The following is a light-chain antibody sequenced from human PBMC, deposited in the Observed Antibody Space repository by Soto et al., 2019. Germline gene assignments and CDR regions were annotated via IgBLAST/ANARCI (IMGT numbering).Light chain of an antibody. V-gene: IGKV1-12*01. Sequence: DIQMTQSPSSVSASVGDRVTITCRASQHVSSWLAWFQHKPGKAPKSLIYAASSLQSGVPSRFSGSGSGTHFTLTISRLQPEDFATCYCQQTNIFPYTFGQGTKLEIK. CDR3: QQTNIFPYT. CDR1: QHVSSW. CDR2: AAS. J-gene: IGKJ2*01.